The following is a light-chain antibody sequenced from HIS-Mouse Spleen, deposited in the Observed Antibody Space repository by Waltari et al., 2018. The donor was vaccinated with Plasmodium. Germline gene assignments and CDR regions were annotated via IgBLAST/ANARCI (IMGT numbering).Light chain of an antibody. V-gene: IGLV3-25*03. CDR3: QSADSSGTPNWV. CDR2: NDS. CDR1: ALPKQY. J-gene: IGLJ3*02. Sequence: SYELTQPPSVSVSPGQTARITCSGDALPKQYAYWYQQKPGQAPVLVIYNDSERPSGIPERVSGASSGTTVTLTISGVQAEDEADYYCQSADSSGTPNWVFGGGTKLTVL.